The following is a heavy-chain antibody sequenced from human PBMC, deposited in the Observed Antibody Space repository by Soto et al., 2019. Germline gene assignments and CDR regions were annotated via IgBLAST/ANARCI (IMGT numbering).Heavy chain of an antibody. Sequence: QVQLVQSGAEVKKPGASVKVSCKASGYTFTSYGISWVRQAPGQGLEWMGWISAYNGNTNYAQKLQGRVTVTTDTATSTAYMELRSLRSDDTAVYYCARGDDSSGYYYYAAFDIWGQGTMVTVSS. CDR2: ISAYNGNT. D-gene: IGHD3-22*01. V-gene: IGHV1-18*01. J-gene: IGHJ3*02. CDR3: ARGDDSSGYYYYAAFDI. CDR1: GYTFTSYG.